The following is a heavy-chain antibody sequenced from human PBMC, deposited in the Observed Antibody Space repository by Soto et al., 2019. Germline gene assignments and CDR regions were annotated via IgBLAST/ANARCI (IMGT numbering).Heavy chain of an antibody. CDR2: IIPILGIA. D-gene: IGHD2-2*01. Sequence: QVQLVQSGAEVKKPGSSVKVSCKASGGTFSSYSISWVRQAPGQGLEWMGRIIPILGIANYAQKFQGRVTITADKSTSTAYMELSSLRSEDTAVYYCERLTDIVVVPAATWGQGTLVTVSS. V-gene: IGHV1-69*02. CDR1: GGTFSSYS. CDR3: ERLTDIVVVPAAT. J-gene: IGHJ4*02.